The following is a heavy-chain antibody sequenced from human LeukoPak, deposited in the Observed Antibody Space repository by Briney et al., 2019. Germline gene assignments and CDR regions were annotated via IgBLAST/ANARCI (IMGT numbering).Heavy chain of an antibody. CDR1: GFTFSMYW. CDR2: IKSDGST. Sequence: GGSPRLSCAASGFTFSMYWMHWVRQAPGKGLVWVSRIKSDGSTNYADSVKGRFTISRDNAKNTVSLQMNSLRPEDTGVYYCTRAPSEIGSYYPEYFRHWGQGTLVTVSS. CDR3: TRAPSEIGSYYPEYFRH. D-gene: IGHD3-10*01. J-gene: IGHJ1*01. V-gene: IGHV3-74*01.